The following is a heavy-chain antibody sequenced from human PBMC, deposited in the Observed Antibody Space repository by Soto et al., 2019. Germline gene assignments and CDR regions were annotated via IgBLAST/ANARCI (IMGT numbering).Heavy chain of an antibody. Sequence: GGSLRLSCAASGFTFSSYAMHWVRQAPGKGLEWVAVISYDGSNKYYADSVKGRFTISRDNSKNTLYLQMNSLRAEDTAVYYCARGQRMVYANPYYYYYGMDVWGQGTTVTVSS. CDR2: ISYDGSNK. D-gene: IGHD2-8*01. CDR3: ARGQRMVYANPYYYYYGMDV. CDR1: GFTFSSYA. V-gene: IGHV3-30-3*01. J-gene: IGHJ6*02.